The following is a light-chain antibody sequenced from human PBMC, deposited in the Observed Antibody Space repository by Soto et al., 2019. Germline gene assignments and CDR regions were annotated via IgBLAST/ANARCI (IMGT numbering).Light chain of an antibody. Sequence: QSALTQPASVSGSPGQSITISCTGTSGDVGTYDLVSWYQHHPGAPPKLMIYEATRRPSGISNRFSGSKSGNTASLTISGLQAEDEAAYYCCSFAGSNSWVFGGGTKLTVL. CDR1: SGDVGTYDL. CDR3: CSFAGSNSWV. J-gene: IGLJ3*02. V-gene: IGLV2-23*01. CDR2: EAT.